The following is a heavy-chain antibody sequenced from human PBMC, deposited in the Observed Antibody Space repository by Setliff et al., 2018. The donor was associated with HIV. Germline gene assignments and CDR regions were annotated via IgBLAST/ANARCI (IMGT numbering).Heavy chain of an antibody. CDR2: IGGSTGST. J-gene: IGHJ6*02. V-gene: IGHV3-23*01. CDR3: AKPLTQWGVSPYHYAVDV. D-gene: IGHD1-26*01. Sequence: GGSLRLSCAASGFAFDNYCMTWVRQAPGKGLEWVAAIGGSTGSTYYADSVKGRFTISTDNSKNTLYLQMNSLRAEDTAVYYCAKPLTQWGVSPYHYAVDVWGQGTTVTVSS. CDR1: GFAFDNYC.